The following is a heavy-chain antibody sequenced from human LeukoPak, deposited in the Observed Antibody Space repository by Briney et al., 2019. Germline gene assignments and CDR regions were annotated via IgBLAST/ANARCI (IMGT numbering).Heavy chain of an antibody. J-gene: IGHJ6*03. V-gene: IGHV3-48*03. CDR3: ARGRVTTGYYMDV. CDR2: ISSSGSTI. D-gene: IGHD4-11*01. CDR1: GFTFSSYE. Sequence: GGSLRLSCAASGFTFSSYEMNWVRQAPGKGLEWVSYISSSGSTIYYADSVKGRFTISRDNAKNSLYLQMNSLRAEDTAVYYCARGRVTTGYYMDVWGKGTTVTVSS.